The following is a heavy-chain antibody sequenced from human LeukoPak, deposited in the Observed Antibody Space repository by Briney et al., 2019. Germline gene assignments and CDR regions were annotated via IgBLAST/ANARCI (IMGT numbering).Heavy chain of an antibody. Sequence: GGSLRLSCAASGFTFSTYGMHWVRQAPGKGLEWVAFIRYDGNDKYYADSVKGRFTISRDNSKNTLYLQMDSLRGEDTAVYYCARVGYCSSTSCYGGDHYMDVWGKGTTVTVSS. V-gene: IGHV3-30*02. J-gene: IGHJ6*03. CDR3: ARVGYCSSTSCYGGDHYMDV. D-gene: IGHD2-2*01. CDR1: GFTFSTYG. CDR2: IRYDGNDK.